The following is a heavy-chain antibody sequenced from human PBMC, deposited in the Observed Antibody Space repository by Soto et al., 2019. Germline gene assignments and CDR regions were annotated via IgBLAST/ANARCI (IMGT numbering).Heavy chain of an antibody. Sequence: GWSLRLSCAASGFTFSTYDMHWVRQATGKGLEWVSAIGTAGDTYYPGSVKGRFTISREDAKNSFYLQMNSLRVGDTAVYYCARDRPRGGGMDVWGQGTTVTVS. CDR2: IGTAGDT. CDR3: ARDRPRGGGMDV. J-gene: IGHJ6*02. CDR1: GFTFSTYD. V-gene: IGHV3-13*01.